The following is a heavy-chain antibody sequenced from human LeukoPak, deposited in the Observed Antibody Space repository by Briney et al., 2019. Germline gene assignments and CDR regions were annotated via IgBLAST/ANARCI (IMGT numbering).Heavy chain of an antibody. D-gene: IGHD4-11*01. J-gene: IGHJ6*03. Sequence: SGPTLVKPTQTLTLTCTFSGFSLSTSGVGVGWIRQPPGKALEWLALIYWDDDKRYSPSLKSRLTITKDTSKNQVVLTMTNMDPVDTATYYCAHNNRARMTTVTNYYYYMDVWGKGTTVTVSS. CDR2: IYWDDDK. V-gene: IGHV2-5*02. CDR3: AHNNRARMTTVTNYYYYMDV. CDR1: GFSLSTSGVG.